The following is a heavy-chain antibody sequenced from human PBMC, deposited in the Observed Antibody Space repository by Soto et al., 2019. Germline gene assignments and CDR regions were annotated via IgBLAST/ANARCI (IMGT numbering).Heavy chain of an antibody. CDR3: AKSYSSSWYLKSGWFEP. CDR2: ISGSGGST. Sequence: GGSLRLSCAASGFTFSSYAMSWVRQAPGKGLEWVSAISGSGGSTYYADSVKGRFTISRDNSKNTLYLQMNSLRAEDTAVYYCAKSYSSSWYLKSGWFEPWGQGTLVTVSS. V-gene: IGHV3-23*01. CDR1: GFTFSSYA. J-gene: IGHJ5*02. D-gene: IGHD6-13*01.